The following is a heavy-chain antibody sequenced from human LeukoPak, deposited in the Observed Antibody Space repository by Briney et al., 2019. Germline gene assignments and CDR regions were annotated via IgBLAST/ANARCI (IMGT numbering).Heavy chain of an antibody. V-gene: IGHV3-30-3*01. CDR1: GFTFSSYA. Sequence: PGGSLRLSCAASGFTFSSYAMHWVRQAPGKGLEWVAVISYDGSNKYYADSVKGRFTISRDNAKNSLYLEMNSLRGEDTAVYYCARAATAGTVDYWGQGTLVTVSS. J-gene: IGHJ4*02. D-gene: IGHD6-13*01. CDR2: ISYDGSNK. CDR3: ARAATAGTVDY.